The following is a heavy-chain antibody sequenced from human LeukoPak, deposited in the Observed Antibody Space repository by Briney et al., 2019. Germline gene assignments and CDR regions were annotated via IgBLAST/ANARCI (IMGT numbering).Heavy chain of an antibody. CDR3: AREPRWYYYDSASYYFDY. CDR2: IYYSGST. J-gene: IGHJ4*02. D-gene: IGHD3-22*01. Sequence: SETLSLTCTVSAGSISGHSWNWIRQPPGKGLEWIGDIYYSGSTRYNPSLESRVTISPDTSKNQFSLSLTSVTAADTAVYYCAREPRWYYYDSASYYFDYWGQGTLVTVSS. CDR1: AGSISGHS. V-gene: IGHV4-59*11.